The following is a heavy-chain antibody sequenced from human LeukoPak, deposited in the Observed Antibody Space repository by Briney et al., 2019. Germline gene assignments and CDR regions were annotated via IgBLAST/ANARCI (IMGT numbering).Heavy chain of an antibody. CDR2: INHSGGT. CDR3: ARANDFHNWFDS. J-gene: IGHJ5*01. V-gene: IGHV4-34*01. Sequence: SETLSLTCAVYGGSFSGYYWSWIRQPPGRGLEWIGEINHSGGTNYNPSLKSRVTVSVDASKNQFSLKVRSLTAADTAVYYCARANDFHNWFDSWGQGTLVTVSS. CDR1: GGSFSGYY. D-gene: IGHD3/OR15-3a*01.